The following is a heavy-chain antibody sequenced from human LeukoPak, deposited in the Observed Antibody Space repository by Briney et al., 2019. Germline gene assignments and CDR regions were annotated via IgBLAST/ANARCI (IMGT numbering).Heavy chain of an antibody. CDR3: AKDLNYYGSSGYYYVVPAVHH. Sequence: GGSLRLSCAASGFTFSSYGMSWVRQAPGKGLEWVSAISGSGGSTYYADSVKGRFTISRDNSKNTLYLQMNSLRAEDTAVFYCAKDLNYYGSSGYYYVVPAVHHWRQGPLVRVFS. CDR1: GFTFSSYG. CDR2: ISGSGGST. D-gene: IGHD3-22*01. J-gene: IGHJ1*01. V-gene: IGHV3-23*01.